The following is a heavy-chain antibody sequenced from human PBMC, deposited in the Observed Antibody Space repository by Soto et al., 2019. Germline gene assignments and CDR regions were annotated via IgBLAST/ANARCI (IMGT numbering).Heavy chain of an antibody. V-gene: IGHV4-4*02. CDR2: VWHSGST. Sequence: QVQLEESGPGLVKPSGTLSLTCAVSGGSVSKNTWWSWVRQPPGKGLEWIGEVWHSGSTTYNPSLKSRVTISVDKSKNQFSLRLSSVTAADTAVYYCARKYYYDNTGYYPDWYFDLWGRGIPVTVSS. J-gene: IGHJ2*01. CDR3: ARKYYYDNTGYYPDWYFDL. D-gene: IGHD3-22*01. CDR1: GGSVSKNTW.